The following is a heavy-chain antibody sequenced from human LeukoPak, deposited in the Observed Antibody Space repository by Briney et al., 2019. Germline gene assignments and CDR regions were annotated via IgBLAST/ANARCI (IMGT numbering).Heavy chain of an antibody. Sequence: SSETLSLTCTVSGGSISSYYWSWIRQPPGKGLEWIGYIYYSGSTNYNPSLKSRVTISVDTSKNQFSLKLSSVTAADTAVYYCARHRDITICGVVGHAFDIWGQGTMVTVSS. CDR1: GGSISSYY. CDR3: ARHRDITICGVVGHAFDI. D-gene: IGHD3-3*01. CDR2: IYYSGST. J-gene: IGHJ3*02. V-gene: IGHV4-59*08.